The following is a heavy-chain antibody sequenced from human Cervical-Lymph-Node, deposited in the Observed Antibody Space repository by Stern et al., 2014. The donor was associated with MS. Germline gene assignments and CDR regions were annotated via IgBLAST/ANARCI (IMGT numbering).Heavy chain of an antibody. D-gene: IGHD2-8*02. Sequence: QLQLQESGPGLVKPSETLSLTCAVSGDSIRSYTHYWAWIRQPPGKGLEWIGSLYSSGASYYTPSLKSPATISVHTSKNHFSVGLNSVTAADTAVYYCAKHACTGAACPFDLWGQGTLVTVSS. CDR3: AKHACTGAACPFDL. CDR2: LYSSGAS. CDR1: GDSIRSYTHY. J-gene: IGHJ4*02. V-gene: IGHV4-39*01.